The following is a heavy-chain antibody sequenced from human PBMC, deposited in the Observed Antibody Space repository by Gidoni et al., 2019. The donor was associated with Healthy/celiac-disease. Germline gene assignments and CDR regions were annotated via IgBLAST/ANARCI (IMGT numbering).Heavy chain of an antibody. CDR3: ARERKVRGVIGYYYYGMDV. V-gene: IGHV3-7*01. J-gene: IGHJ6*02. CDR2: IKQDGSEK. CDR1: GFTFSSYW. D-gene: IGHD3-10*01. Sequence: EVQLVESGGGLVQPGGSLRLSCAASGFTFSSYWMSWVRQAPGKGLEWVANIKQDGSEKYYVDSVKGRFTISRDNAKNSLYLQMNSLRAEDTAVYYCARERKVRGVIGYYYYGMDVWGQGTTVTVSS.